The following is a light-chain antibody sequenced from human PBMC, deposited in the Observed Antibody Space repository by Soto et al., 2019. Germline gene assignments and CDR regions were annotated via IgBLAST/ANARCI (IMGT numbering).Light chain of an antibody. V-gene: IGLV1-44*01. CDR2: SFN. CDR3: ATWDDSLNGRWV. J-gene: IGLJ3*02. Sequence: QSVLTQPPSASGTPGQRVTISCSGSSFNIGSNTVNWYQQLPGTAPKLLMYSFNQRPSGVPDRFSGSKSGTSASLAISGLQSDDEAEYYCATWDDSLNGRWVFGGGTKVTVL. CDR1: SFNIGSNT.